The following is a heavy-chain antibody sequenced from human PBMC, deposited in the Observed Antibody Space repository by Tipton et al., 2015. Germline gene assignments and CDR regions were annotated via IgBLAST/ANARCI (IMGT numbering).Heavy chain of an antibody. J-gene: IGHJ4*02. CDR1: GDSISSDSYH. D-gene: IGHD2-15*01. CDR2: IYHLGGA. CDR3: ARGTPFDY. Sequence: TLSLTCTVSGDSISSDSYHWGWIRQPPGKGLEYIGSIYHLGGALYNPSLQSRLSISIDTSKNQLSLKMHSVTAADTAVYYCARGTPFDYWGQGTLVTVSS. V-gene: IGHV4-39*01.